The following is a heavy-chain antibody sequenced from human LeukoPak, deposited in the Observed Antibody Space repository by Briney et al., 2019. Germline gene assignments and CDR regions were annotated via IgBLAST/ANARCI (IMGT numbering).Heavy chain of an antibody. CDR3: ARGPIFGVVIIPPHFDY. Sequence: GGSLRLSCAASGFTFSSYSMNWVRQAPGKGLEWVSYISSSSSTIYYADSVKGRFTISRDNAKNSLYLQMNSLRAEDTAVYYCARGPIFGVVIIPPHFDYWGQGTLVTVSS. J-gene: IGHJ4*02. CDR1: GFTFSSYS. CDR2: ISSSSSTI. V-gene: IGHV3-48*04. D-gene: IGHD3-3*01.